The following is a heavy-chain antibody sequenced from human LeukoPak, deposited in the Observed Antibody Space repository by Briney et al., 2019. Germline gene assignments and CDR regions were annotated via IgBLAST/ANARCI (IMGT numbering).Heavy chain of an antibody. CDR1: GYTFTSYD. CDR2: MNPNSGNT. D-gene: IGHD5-24*01. CDR3: ALVGMATNQGDP. V-gene: IGHV1-8*01. J-gene: IGHJ5*02. Sequence: ASVKVSCKASGYTFTSYDINWVRQATGQGLEWMGWMNPNSGNTGYAQKFQGRVTMTRNTSISTAYMELSSLRSEDTAVYYCALVGMATNQGDPWGQGTLVTVSS.